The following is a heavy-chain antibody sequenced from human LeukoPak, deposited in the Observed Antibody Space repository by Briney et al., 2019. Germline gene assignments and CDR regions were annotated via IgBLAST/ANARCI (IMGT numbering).Heavy chain of an antibody. CDR3: AKGRDGFNFHAFDI. CDR2: ISGSGESI. Sequence: GGSLRLSCEASGFTFTSYGMHWVRQAPGKGLEWVSSISGSGESIYYADSVKGRFTISRDNSKNTLYLQMNSLRADDTAVYYCAKGRDGFNFHAFDIWGQGTMVTVSS. D-gene: IGHD5-24*01. V-gene: IGHV3-23*01. CDR1: GFTFTSYG. J-gene: IGHJ3*02.